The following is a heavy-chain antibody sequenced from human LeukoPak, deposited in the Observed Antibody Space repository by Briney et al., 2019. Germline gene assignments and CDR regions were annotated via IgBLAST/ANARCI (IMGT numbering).Heavy chain of an antibody. CDR3: AKGLGYYDGHFDY. Sequence: GRSLRLSCAASGFTFSSYGMHWVRQAPGKGLEWVAVISYDGSNKYYADSVKGRFTISRDNSKNTLYLQMNSLRAGDTAVYYCAKGLGYYDGHFDYWGQGTLVTVSS. CDR2: ISYDGSNK. D-gene: IGHD3-22*01. J-gene: IGHJ4*02. V-gene: IGHV3-30*18. CDR1: GFTFSSYG.